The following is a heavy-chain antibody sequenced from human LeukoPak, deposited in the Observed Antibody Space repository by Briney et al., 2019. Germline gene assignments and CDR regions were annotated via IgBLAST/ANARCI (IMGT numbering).Heavy chain of an antibody. J-gene: IGHJ4*02. CDR1: GFTFSSYG. CDR2: ISYDGSNK. Sequence: PGRSLRLSCAASGFTFSSYGMHWVRQAPGKGLEWVAVISYDGSNKYYADSVKGRFTISRDNSKNTLYLQMNSLRAGDTAVYYCAKGRGITMVRGYDYWGQGTLVTVSS. CDR3: AKGRGITMVRGYDY. V-gene: IGHV3-30*18. D-gene: IGHD3-10*01.